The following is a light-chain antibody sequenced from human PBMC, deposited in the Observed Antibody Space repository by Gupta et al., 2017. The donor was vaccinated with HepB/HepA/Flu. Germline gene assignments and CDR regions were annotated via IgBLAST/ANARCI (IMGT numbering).Light chain of an antibody. CDR2: GVT. Sequence: QSALTQPRSVSVSPGQSVTISCTGTSSDIGGYHSVSWYQQHPGKAPKVLIYGVTKRPSGVPDRFSGSKSGNTASLTISGLQAEDETDYYCSSYAGRYTWVFGGGTKVTVL. V-gene: IGLV2-11*01. J-gene: IGLJ3*02. CDR1: SSDIGGYHS. CDR3: SSYAGRYTWV.